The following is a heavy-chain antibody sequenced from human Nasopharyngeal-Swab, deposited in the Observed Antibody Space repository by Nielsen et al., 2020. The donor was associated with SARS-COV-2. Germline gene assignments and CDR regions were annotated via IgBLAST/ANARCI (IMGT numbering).Heavy chain of an antibody. CDR2: ISGSGGTT. CDR1: GFTFSSYA. Sequence: GESLKISCAASGFTFSSYAMSWVRQAPGKGLEWVSAISGSGGTTYYADSVKGRFTISRDNSKNTLYLQMNSLRAEDTAVYYCAKDADSSGWFRYYFDYWGQGTLVTVSS. J-gene: IGHJ4*02. D-gene: IGHD6-19*01. V-gene: IGHV3-23*01. CDR3: AKDADSSGWFRYYFDY.